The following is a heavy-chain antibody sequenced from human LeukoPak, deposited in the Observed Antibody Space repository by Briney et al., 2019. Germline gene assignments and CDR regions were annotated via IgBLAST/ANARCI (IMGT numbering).Heavy chain of an antibody. CDR3: ARDGCSGGSCYSIFDY. CDR1: GGSISSSSYY. J-gene: IGHJ4*02. Sequence: SETLSLTCTVSGGSISSSSYYWGWIRQPPGKGLEWIGYIYYSGSTNYNPSLKSQVTISVDTSKNQFSLKLSSVTAADTAVYYCARDGCSGGSCYSIFDYWGQGTLVTVSS. D-gene: IGHD2-15*01. CDR2: IYYSGST. V-gene: IGHV4-61*01.